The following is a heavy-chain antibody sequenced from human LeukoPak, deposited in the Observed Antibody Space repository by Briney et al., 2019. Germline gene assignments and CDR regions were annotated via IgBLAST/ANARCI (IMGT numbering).Heavy chain of an antibody. CDR2: ITGSGGTT. CDR1: GFTFNNYA. V-gene: IGHV3-23*01. CDR3: AKWGDYDILTGYYDSDY. J-gene: IGHJ4*02. D-gene: IGHD3-9*01. Sequence: PGGSLRLSCAASGFTFNNYAMSWVRQAPGKGLEWVSAITGSGGTTFYADSVKGRLTISRENSKNTLYLQMNSLRAEDTAVYYCAKWGDYDILTGYYDSDYWGQGTPVTVSS.